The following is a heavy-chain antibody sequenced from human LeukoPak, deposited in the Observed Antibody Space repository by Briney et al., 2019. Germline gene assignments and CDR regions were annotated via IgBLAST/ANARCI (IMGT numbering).Heavy chain of an antibody. Sequence: GGPLRLSCSVSGFTFSNYAMHWVRQAPGKGLEWVSLISGGSGNRYYVDSVKGRFTISRDNSKNTLYVQMTSLRAEDTAIYYCAKGSDYYGSVTSKKTDWGQGTLVTVSS. CDR3: AKGSDYYGSVTSKKTD. J-gene: IGHJ4*02. CDR1: GFTFSNYA. CDR2: ISGGSGNR. D-gene: IGHD3-10*01. V-gene: IGHV3-23*01.